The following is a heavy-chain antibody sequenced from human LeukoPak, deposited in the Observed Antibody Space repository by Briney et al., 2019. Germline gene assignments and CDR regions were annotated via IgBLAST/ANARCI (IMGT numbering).Heavy chain of an antibody. D-gene: IGHD3-22*01. V-gene: IGHV4-4*03. CDR2: ISHDGTT. Sequence: PPGTLSLTCGVSGGSIDITNYWSWVRQAPGKGLEWIGEISHDGTTNHNPSLRSRVAMFLDRANNQFSLSLTSVTAADTAVYYCTREDRPFCPFAYWGQGVLVTVSS. CDR3: TREDRPFCPFAY. CDR1: GGSIDITNY. J-gene: IGHJ4*02.